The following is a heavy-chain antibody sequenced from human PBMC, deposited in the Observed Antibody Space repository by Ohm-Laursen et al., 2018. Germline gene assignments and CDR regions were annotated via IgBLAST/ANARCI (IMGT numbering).Heavy chain of an antibody. CDR2: IYSGGST. V-gene: IGHV3-53*01. CDR3: ARDVDCGQFDC. Sequence: SLRLSCSASGLTVSTNYMTWVRQAPGKGLERVSVIYSGGSTYYAGSVKGRFTISRDNSKNTLYLQMNSLRPEDTAVYYCARDVDCGQFDCWGQGTLVTVSS. CDR1: GLTVSTNY. D-gene: IGHD2-21*02. J-gene: IGHJ4*02.